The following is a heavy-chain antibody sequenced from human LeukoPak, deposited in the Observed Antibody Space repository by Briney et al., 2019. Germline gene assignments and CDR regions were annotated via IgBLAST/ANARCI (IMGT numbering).Heavy chain of an antibody. CDR2: ISASGDNT. J-gene: IGHJ4*02. V-gene: IGHV3-23*01. CDR3: AKDIQWLVPGYFDY. CDR1: GFTFSSYA. Sequence: GGSLRLSCASSGFTFSSYAMSWVRQAPGKGLEWVSAISASGDNTYYAGSVKGRFTISRDNSKNTLYMQMNSLRAEDTAVYYCAKDIQWLVPGYFDYWGQGTLVTVSS. D-gene: IGHD6-19*01.